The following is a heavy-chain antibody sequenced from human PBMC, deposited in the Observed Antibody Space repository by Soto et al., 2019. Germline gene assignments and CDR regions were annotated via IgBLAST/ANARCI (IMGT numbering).Heavy chain of an antibody. CDR1: GDSVSSNSAT. V-gene: IGHV6-1*01. J-gene: IGHJ4*02. Sequence: QVQLQQSGPGLVEPSQTLSLTCAISGDSVSSNSATWNWIRQSPSRGLEWLGRTYYRSKWYSDYAVSVKGRITINPDTSKNQFSLQLNSVTPEDTAVYFCARDERPSGRYYVGLDYWGQGSLVTVSS. CDR2: TYYRSKWYS. D-gene: IGHD1-26*01. CDR3: ARDERPSGRYYVGLDY.